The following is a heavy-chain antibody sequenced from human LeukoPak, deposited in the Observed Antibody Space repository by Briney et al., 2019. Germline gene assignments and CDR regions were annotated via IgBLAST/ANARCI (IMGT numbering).Heavy chain of an antibody. J-gene: IGHJ4*02. CDR2: ISAYNGNT. Sequence: GASVKVSCKASGYTFTSYGISWVRQAPGQGLEWMGWISAYNGNTNYAQKLQGRVTITTDTSTSTAYMELRSLRSDDTAVYYCARESSHSPLYYFDYWGQGTLVTVSS. D-gene: IGHD2-15*01. CDR1: GYTFTSYG. V-gene: IGHV1-18*01. CDR3: ARESSHSPLYYFDY.